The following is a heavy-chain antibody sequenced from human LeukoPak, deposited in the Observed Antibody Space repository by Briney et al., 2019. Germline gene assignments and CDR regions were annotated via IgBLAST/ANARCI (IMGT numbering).Heavy chain of an antibody. CDR1: GYTFTNYY. CDR2: INPSGGST. D-gene: IGHD2-2*01. V-gene: IGHV1-46*01. J-gene: IGHJ4*02. Sequence: ASVTVSCKASGYTFTNYYMHWVRQAPGQGLEWMGMINPSGGSTTYAQKFQGRVTMTRDTSTSTVYMELSSLRSEDTAVYYCARSPRGYQLPHKYWGQGTLVTVSS. CDR3: ARSPRGYQLPHKY.